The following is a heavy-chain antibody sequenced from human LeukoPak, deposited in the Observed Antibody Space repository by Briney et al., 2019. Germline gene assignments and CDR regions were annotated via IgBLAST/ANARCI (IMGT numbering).Heavy chain of an antibody. CDR2: IYSGDST. CDR3: AREAYYHDGSGYYYPDY. V-gene: IGHV3-66*02. Sequence: GGSLRLSCAASGFTVSTNYMSWVRQAPGMGLEWVSIIYSGDSTSYTDSVKGRFTISRDSSKNTLYLQMNGLRAEDTAVYFCAREAYYHDGSGYYYPDYWGQGTLVTVSS. CDR1: GFTVSTNY. D-gene: IGHD3-22*01. J-gene: IGHJ4*02.